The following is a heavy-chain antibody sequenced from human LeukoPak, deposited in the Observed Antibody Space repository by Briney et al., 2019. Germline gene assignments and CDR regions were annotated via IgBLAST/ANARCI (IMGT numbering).Heavy chain of an antibody. CDR2: FDPEDGET. V-gene: IGHV1-24*01. J-gene: IGHJ4*02. CDR1: GYTLTELS. D-gene: IGHD2-2*02. Sequence: ASVKVSCKVSGYTLTELSMHWVRQAPGKGLEWMGGFDPEDGETIYAQKFQGRVTMTEDTSTGTAYMELSSLRSEDTAVYYCATYCSSTSCYSPEGWGQGTLVTVSS. CDR3: ATYCSSTSCYSPEG.